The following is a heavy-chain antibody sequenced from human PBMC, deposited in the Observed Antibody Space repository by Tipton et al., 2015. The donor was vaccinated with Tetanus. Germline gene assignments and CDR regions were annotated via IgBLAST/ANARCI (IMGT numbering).Heavy chain of an antibody. J-gene: IGHJ6*02. CDR2: ISSSSSYI. D-gene: IGHD3-3*01. Sequence: SLRLSCAASGFTFSDYYMSWIRQAPGKGLEWVSSISSSSSYIYYADSVKGRFTISRDNAKNSLYLQMNSLRAEDTAVYYCARELDYDFWSGYELGYGMDVWGQGTTVTVSS. V-gene: IGHV3-11*06. CDR3: ARELDYDFWSGYELGYGMDV. CDR1: GFTFSDYY.